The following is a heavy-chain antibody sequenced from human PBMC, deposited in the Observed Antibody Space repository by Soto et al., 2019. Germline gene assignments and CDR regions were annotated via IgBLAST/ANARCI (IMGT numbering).Heavy chain of an antibody. J-gene: IGHJ4*02. CDR1: GFTLSNYA. CDR2: ISSNGGST. V-gene: IGHV3-64D*06. Sequence: GGSLRLSCSVFGFTLSNYAMHWVRQAPGKGLQYVSSISSNGGSTYYADSVKGRFTISRDNSKNTLYLQMSSLRVEDTAVYYCVKDRYVDYWGQGNLVTV. CDR3: VKDRYVDY.